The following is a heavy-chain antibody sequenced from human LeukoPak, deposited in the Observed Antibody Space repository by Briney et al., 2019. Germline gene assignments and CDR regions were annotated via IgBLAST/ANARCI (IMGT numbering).Heavy chain of an antibody. J-gene: IGHJ4*02. CDR1: GFTFSTYG. CDR3: ARGEYYHESSGYPNY. D-gene: IGHD3-22*01. V-gene: IGHV3-33*01. Sequence: GGSLRLACAASGFTFSTYGMHWVRQAPGKGLEWVAVIWYDGRTQFYAESVKGRFAVSRDNSKNTLYLQMNSLRAEDTAVYHCARGEYYHESSGYPNYWGQGTLVTVSS. CDR2: IWYDGRTQ.